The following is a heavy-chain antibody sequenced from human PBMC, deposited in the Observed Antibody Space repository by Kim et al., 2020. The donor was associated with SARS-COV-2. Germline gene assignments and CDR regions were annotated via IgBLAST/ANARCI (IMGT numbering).Heavy chain of an antibody. Sequence: YADSVKGRFTIARDNAKNSLYLQMNSLRAEDTAVYYCAREGEWELLALDYWGQGTLVTVSS. D-gene: IGHD1-26*01. J-gene: IGHJ4*02. V-gene: IGHV3-21*01. CDR3: AREGEWELLALDY.